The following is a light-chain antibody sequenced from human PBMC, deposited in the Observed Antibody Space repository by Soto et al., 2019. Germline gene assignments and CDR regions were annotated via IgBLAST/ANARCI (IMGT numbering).Light chain of an antibody. V-gene: IGLV4-69*01. CDR2: VNTDGSH. CDR3: QTWGTDSRV. Sequence: QSVVTQSPSASASLGASVKLTCTLTMGHSGYAIAWHQQQPEKGPRFLVKVNTDGSHTRGDGVPDRFSGSSSGAERYLTISSLQSEDEADYYCQTWGTDSRVFGTGTKVTVL. J-gene: IGLJ1*01. CDR1: MGHSGYA.